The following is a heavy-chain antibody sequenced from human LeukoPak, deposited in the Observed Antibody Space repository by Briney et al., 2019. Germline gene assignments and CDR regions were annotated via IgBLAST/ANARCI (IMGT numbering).Heavy chain of an antibody. J-gene: IGHJ6*03. CDR1: GGSITNYY. D-gene: IGHD3-3*01. V-gene: IGHV4-59*01. CDR2: IYYSGST. CDR3: ARDASEAFWSGYSTTYFYYYYMDV. Sequence: PSETLSLTCTISGGSITNYYWSWIRQPPGKGLEWIGYIYYSGSTSYNPSLKSRVTISVDTSKNQFSLKLSSVTAADTAVYYCARDASEAFWSGYSTTYFYYYYMDVWGKGTTVTVSS.